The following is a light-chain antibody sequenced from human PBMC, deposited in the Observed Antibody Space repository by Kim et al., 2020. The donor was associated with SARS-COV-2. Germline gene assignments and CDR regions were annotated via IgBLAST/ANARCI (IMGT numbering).Light chain of an antibody. CDR3: SSYVGSDNWV. CDR1: TSDIGIYNY. Sequence: GQTLTLSCPGTTSDIGIYNYVSCYQHHPGKFPKLMIYEVSKRPSGVPDRFSGSKSGNTASLTVSGLQAEDEADYYCSSYVGSDNWVFGGGTQLTVL. CDR2: EVS. J-gene: IGLJ2*01. V-gene: IGLV2-8*01.